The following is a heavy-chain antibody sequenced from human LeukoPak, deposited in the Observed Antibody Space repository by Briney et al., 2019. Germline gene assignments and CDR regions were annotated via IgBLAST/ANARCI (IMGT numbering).Heavy chain of an antibody. D-gene: IGHD3-10*01. CDR1: GGSISSYY. V-gene: IGHV4-59*01. Sequence: PSETLSLTCTVSGGSISSYYWSWIRQPPGKGLEWIGYIYYSGSTNYNPSLKSRVTISVDTSKNQFSLKLSSVTAADTAVYYCAGDLRITMVRGVISYYYYYMDVWGKGTTVTVSS. J-gene: IGHJ6*03. CDR3: AGDLRITMVRGVISYYYYYMDV. CDR2: IYYSGST.